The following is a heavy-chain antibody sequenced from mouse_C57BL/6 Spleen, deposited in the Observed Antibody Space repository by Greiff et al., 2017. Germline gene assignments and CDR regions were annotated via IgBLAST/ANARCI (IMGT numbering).Heavy chain of an antibody. Sequence: VQLKESGAELVRPGSSVKMSCKTSGYTFTSYGINWVKQRPGQGLEWIGYIYLGNGYTEYNEKFKGKATLTSDTSSSTAYMQLSSLTSEDAAIYFCARETAYWGQGTLVTVAA. CDR2: IYLGNGYT. CDR3: ARETAY. CDR1: GYTFTSYG. J-gene: IGHJ3*01. V-gene: IGHV1-58*01.